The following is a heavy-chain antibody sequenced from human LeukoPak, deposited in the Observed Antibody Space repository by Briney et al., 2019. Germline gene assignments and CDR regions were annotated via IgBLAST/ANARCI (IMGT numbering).Heavy chain of an antibody. D-gene: IGHD1-26*01. CDR3: ATTGSGSYYDY. CDR2: INDDETST. Sequence: GGSLRLSCAASGFTFSTYGMDWVRQAPGKGLVWVSRINDDETSTSYADSVKGRFTISRDNAKNTLYLQMNSLRAEDTAVYYCATTGSGSYYDYWGQGTLVTVSS. V-gene: IGHV3-74*01. CDR1: GFTFSTYG. J-gene: IGHJ4*02.